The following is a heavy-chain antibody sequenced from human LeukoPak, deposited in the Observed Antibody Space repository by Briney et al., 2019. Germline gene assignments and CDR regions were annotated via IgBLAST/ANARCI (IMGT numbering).Heavy chain of an antibody. CDR2: INTNTGNP. D-gene: IGHD2-2*02. CDR3: ARGADIVVVPAAIEDYYYYGMDV. V-gene: IGHV7-4-1*02. CDR1: GYTFTSYA. J-gene: IGHJ6*02. Sequence: ASVKVSCKASGYTFTSYAMNWVRQAPGQGLEWMGWINTNTGNPTYAQGFTGRFAFSLDTSVSTAYLQISSLKAEDTAVYYCARGADIVVVPAAIEDYYYYGMDVWGQGTTVTVSS.